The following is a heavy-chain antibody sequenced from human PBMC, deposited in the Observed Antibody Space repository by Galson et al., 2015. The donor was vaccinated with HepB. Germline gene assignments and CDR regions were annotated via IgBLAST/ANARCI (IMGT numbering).Heavy chain of an antibody. Sequence: SVKVSCKASGYTFTSCAISWVRQAPGQGLEWMGWISAYNGNTNYAQKFQGRVTMTTDTSTSTAYMELRSLISDDTAVYYCARLHSSGWPLEGFDYWGQGTLVTVSS. J-gene: IGHJ4*02. CDR3: ARLHSSGWPLEGFDY. CDR1: GYTFTSCA. D-gene: IGHD6-19*01. V-gene: IGHV1-18*01. CDR2: ISAYNGNT.